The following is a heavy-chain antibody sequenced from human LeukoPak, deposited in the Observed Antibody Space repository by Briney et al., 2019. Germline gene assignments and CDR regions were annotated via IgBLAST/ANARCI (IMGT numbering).Heavy chain of an antibody. CDR3: AISPPAYNYVSSGNY. J-gene: IGHJ4*02. D-gene: IGHD3-22*01. V-gene: IGHV3-23*01. Sequence: GGSLRLSCAASGFTFSSFAMSWVRQAPEKGLEWVSTISSSGTTTYYVDSVKGRFTISRDNSKNTLYLQMNSLRAEDTGVYYCAISPPAYNYVSSGNYWGQGTLVTVSS. CDR1: GFTFSSFA. CDR2: ISSSGTTT.